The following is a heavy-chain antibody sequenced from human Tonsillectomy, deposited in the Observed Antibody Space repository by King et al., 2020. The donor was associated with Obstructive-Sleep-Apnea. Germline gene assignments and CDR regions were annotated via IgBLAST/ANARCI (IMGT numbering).Heavy chain of an antibody. J-gene: IGHJ4*02. V-gene: IGHV3-15*01. Sequence: VQLVESGGGLVKPGGSLRLSCAASGFTFSNAWMSWVRQAPGKGLEWVGRIKSKTDGGTTDYAAPVKGRFTISRDDSKNTLYLQMNSLKTEDTAVYYCTTEGVSVFCTNGVCYPYFDYWGQGTLVTVSS. CDR2: IKSKTDGGTT. CDR3: TTEGVSVFCTNGVCYPYFDY. CDR1: GFTFSNAW. D-gene: IGHD2-8*01.